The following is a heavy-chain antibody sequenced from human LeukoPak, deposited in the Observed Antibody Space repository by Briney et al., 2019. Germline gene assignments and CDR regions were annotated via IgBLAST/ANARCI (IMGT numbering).Heavy chain of an antibody. CDR1: GFTVSSNY. J-gene: IGHJ4*02. V-gene: IGHV3-48*01. CDR2: ISSSNSAI. CDR3: ARGYSYGYSY. D-gene: IGHD5-18*01. Sequence: GGSLRLSCAASGFTVSSNYMNWVRQAPGKGLEWVSYISSSNSAIFYADSVKGRFTISRDNAKNSLYLQMNSLRAEDTAVYYCARGYSYGYSYWGQGTLVTVSS.